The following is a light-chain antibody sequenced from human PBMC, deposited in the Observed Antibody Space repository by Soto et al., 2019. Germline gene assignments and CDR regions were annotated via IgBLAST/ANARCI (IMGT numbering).Light chain of an antibody. V-gene: IGLV2-8*01. CDR3: KSYASINTYV. J-gene: IGLJ1*01. CDR1: KNVIGVYDF. Sequence: QSALTQPPSASGSPGQSVTISCTGTKNVIGVYDFVSWYQHHPGKAPRLIIYEVVQRPSGVPDRFSGSKSGNTASLTVSGLQAADEADYFCKSYASINTYVFGSGTKGTVL. CDR2: EVV.